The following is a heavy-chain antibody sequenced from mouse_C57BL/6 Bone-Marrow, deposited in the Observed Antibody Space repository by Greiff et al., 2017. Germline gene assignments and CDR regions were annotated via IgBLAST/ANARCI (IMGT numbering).Heavy chain of an antibody. D-gene: IGHD1-1*01. CDR3: AREGYYYGSSPYAMDY. J-gene: IGHJ4*01. CDR2: INPNNGGT. CDR1: GYTFTDYY. V-gene: IGHV1-26*01. Sequence: EVKLQQSGPELVKPGASVKISCKASGYTFTDYYMNWVKQSHGKSLEWIGDINPNNGGTSYNQKFKGKATLTVDKSSSTAYMELRSLTSEDSAVYYCAREGYYYGSSPYAMDYWGQGTSVTVSS.